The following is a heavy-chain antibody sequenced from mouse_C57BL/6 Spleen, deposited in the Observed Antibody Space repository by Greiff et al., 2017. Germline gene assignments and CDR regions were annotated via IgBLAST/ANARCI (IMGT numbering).Heavy chain of an antibody. V-gene: IGHV5-16*01. Sequence: EVQLMESEGGLVQPGSSMKLSCTASGFTFSDYYMAWVRQVPEKGLEWVANINYDGSSTYYLDSLKSRFIISRDNAKNILYLQMSSLKSEDTATYYCARGQLRGYFDDWGQGTTLTVAS. CDR1: GFTFSDYY. D-gene: IGHD3-2*02. CDR2: INYDGSST. J-gene: IGHJ2*01. CDR3: ARGQLRGYFDD.